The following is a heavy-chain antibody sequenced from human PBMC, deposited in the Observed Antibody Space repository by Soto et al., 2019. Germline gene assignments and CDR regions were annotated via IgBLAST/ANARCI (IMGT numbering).Heavy chain of an antibody. Sequence: ASVKVSCKASGYTFTVYYMRWVRQAPGQGLEWMGWINPKSGGTMYPQKFQGRVTMTWDTSISTAYMALTRLRSDDTAVYYCARDLAKGGGSAGFDYWGQGTLVTV. CDR3: ARDLAKGGGSAGFDY. CDR2: INPKSGGT. J-gene: IGHJ4*02. D-gene: IGHD1-26*01. V-gene: IGHV1-2*02. CDR1: GYTFTVYY.